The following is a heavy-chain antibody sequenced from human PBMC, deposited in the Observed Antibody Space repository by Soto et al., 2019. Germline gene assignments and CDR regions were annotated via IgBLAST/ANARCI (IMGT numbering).Heavy chain of an antibody. CDR1: GYKFSSYA. Sequence: QGQLVQSGAEVKKPGASVKVSCKASGYKFSSYALNWVRQAPGQGLEWLGWISVDSGNTKYVQSLQARVSMTTDTSTSTAYMELTSLRSEDTAVYYCARRNNAFHIWGQGTMVTVSS. D-gene: IGHD4-4*01. J-gene: IGHJ3*02. CDR2: ISVDSGNT. V-gene: IGHV1-18*01. CDR3: ARRNNAFHI.